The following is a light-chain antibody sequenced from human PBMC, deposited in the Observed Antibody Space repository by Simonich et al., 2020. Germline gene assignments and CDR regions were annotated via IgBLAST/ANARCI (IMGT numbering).Light chain of an antibody. CDR1: SSYVGGYNY. CDR2: DVS. J-gene: IGLJ2*01. Sequence: QSALTQPASVSGSPGQSITISCTATSSYVGGYNYVSWYQPHPGKAPKLMIYDVSKRPSEVSNLFSGSKSGNSAARTSSGLQAEDEADYYCSSYTSSSTLVFGGGTKLTVL. V-gene: IGLV2-14*01. CDR3: SSYTSSSTLV.